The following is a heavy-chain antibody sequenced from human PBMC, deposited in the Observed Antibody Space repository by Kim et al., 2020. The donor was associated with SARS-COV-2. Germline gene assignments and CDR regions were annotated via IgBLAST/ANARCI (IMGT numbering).Heavy chain of an antibody. CDR2: ISSSSSYI. Sequence: GGSLRLSCAASGFTFSSYSMNWVRQAPGKGLEWVSSISSSSSYIYYADSVKGRFTISRDNAKNSLYLQMNSLRAEDTAVYYCARADTAMGGFDYWGQGTLVTVSS. V-gene: IGHV3-21*01. J-gene: IGHJ4*02. CDR3: ARADTAMGGFDY. D-gene: IGHD5-18*01. CDR1: GFTFSSYS.